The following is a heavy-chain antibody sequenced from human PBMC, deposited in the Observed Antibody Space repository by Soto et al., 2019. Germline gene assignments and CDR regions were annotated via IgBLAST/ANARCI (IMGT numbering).Heavy chain of an antibody. J-gene: IGHJ4*01. D-gene: IGHD3-10*01. V-gene: IGHV3-30*04. CDR2: ISKDGSNK. CDR3: ARSRSGAVADSFDF. Sequence: QVQVVESGGGVVQPGRSLRLSCAASGFTFSRYAIHWVRQAPGKGLEWVAVISKDGSNKYYVDSVKGRFTISRDNSRNTLYLQMNSLRDEDAAVYYCARSRSGAVADSFDFWGHGTLVTVSS. CDR1: GFTFSRYA.